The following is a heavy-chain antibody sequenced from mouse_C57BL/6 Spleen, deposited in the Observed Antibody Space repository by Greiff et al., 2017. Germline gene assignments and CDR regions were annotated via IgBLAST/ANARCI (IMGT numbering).Heavy chain of an antibody. J-gene: IGHJ2*01. CDR2: ISDGGSYT. Sequence: EVKLVESGGGLVKPGGSLKLSCAASGFTFSSYAMSWVRQTPEKRLEWVATISDGGSYTYYPDNVKGRFTISRDNSKNILYLQMSHLKSEDTAMYYCARGDGYYDYWGQGTTLTVSS. CDR1: GFTFSSYA. D-gene: IGHD2-3*01. V-gene: IGHV5-4*03. CDR3: ARGDGYYDY.